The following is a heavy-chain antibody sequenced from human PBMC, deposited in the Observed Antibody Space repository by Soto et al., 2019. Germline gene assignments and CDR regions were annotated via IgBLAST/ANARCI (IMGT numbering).Heavy chain of an antibody. Sequence: GGSLRLSCAASGFTFSSYGMHWVRQAPGKGLEWVAVISYDGSNKYYADSVKGRFTISRDNSKNTLYLQMNSLRAEDTAVYYCAKTGGYCSSTSCLGRFDYWGQGTLVT. J-gene: IGHJ4*02. CDR2: ISYDGSNK. D-gene: IGHD2-2*01. CDR1: GFTFSSYG. CDR3: AKTGGYCSSTSCLGRFDY. V-gene: IGHV3-30*18.